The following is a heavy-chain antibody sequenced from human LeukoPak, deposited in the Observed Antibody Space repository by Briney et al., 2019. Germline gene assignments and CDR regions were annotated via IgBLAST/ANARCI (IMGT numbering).Heavy chain of an antibody. J-gene: IGHJ5*01. CDR3: ARRVGFYGSGSLNYFDP. Sequence: SETLSLTCAVSGGSIDSSSYYWGWIRQPPGKGLEWIGSIFRTGSTYYSASLKSRGSISVDTSKNHIALKLTSVTASDTAVYFCARRVGFYGSGSLNYFDPWGQGILVSVS. CDR2: IFRTGST. CDR1: GGSIDSSSYY. D-gene: IGHD3-10*01. V-gene: IGHV4-39*02.